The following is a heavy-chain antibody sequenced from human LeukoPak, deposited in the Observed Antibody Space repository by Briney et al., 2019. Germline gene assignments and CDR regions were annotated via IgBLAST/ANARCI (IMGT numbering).Heavy chain of an antibody. D-gene: IGHD6-19*01. CDR1: GFTVSSNS. CDR3: ARDPYSGGYGAHYYYYMDV. CDR2: IYSGGNT. Sequence: PGGSLRLSCTVSGFTVSSNSMSWVRQAPGKGLEWVSFIYSGGNTHYSDSVKGRFTISRDNAENSLFLQMNSLRDEDTAVYYCARDPYSGGYGAHYYYYMDVWGKGTTVTVSS. V-gene: IGHV3-66*01. J-gene: IGHJ6*03.